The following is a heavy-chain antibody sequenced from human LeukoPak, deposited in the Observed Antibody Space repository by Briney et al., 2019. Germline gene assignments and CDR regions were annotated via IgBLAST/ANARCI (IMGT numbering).Heavy chain of an antibody. V-gene: IGHV1-2*06. CDR1: GYTFTGYY. CDR2: INPNSGGT. Sequence: ASVTVSCKASGYTFTGYYMHWVRQAPGQGLEWMGRINPNSGGTNYAQKFQGRVTMTRDTSISTAYMELSRLRSDDTAVYYCARDQNYGSGSYFYYYYGMDVWGQGTTVTVSS. D-gene: IGHD3-10*01. J-gene: IGHJ6*02. CDR3: ARDQNYGSGSYFYYYYGMDV.